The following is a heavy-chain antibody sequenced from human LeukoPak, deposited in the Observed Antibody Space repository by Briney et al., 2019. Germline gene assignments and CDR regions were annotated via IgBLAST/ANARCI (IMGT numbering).Heavy chain of an antibody. CDR2: IYTNGST. V-gene: IGHV4-61*02. D-gene: IGHD3-10*01. Sequence: SETLSLTCTVSGGSISSGSYYWSWIRQPAGKGLEWIGRIYTNGSTNYNPSLKSRVTISVDTSKNQFSLKLTSVTAADTAVYYCARIPHNVIRGVVVLQWFDPWGQGTLVTVSS. CDR3: ARIPHNVIRGVVVLQWFDP. J-gene: IGHJ5*02. CDR1: GGSISSGSYY.